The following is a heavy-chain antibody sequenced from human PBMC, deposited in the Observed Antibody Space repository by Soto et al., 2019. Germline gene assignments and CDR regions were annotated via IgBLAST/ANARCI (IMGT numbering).Heavy chain of an antibody. CDR2: SKSKSAGGTT. J-gene: IGHJ4*02. D-gene: IGHD6-6*01. Sequence: PGGSLRLSCAASGFTFSSAWMGWVRQAPGKGLEWVGRSKSKSAGGTTDHSAPVKGRFAISRDDSKNTLFLQMNFLKVEDTAVYYCTKDWGTAARPLFDQWGLGTLVTVSS. V-gene: IGHV3-15*01. CDR3: TKDWGTAARPLFDQ. CDR1: GFTFSSAW.